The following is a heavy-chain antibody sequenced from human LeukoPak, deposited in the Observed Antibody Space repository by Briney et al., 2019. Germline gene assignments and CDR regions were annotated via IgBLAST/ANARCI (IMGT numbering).Heavy chain of an antibody. V-gene: IGHV3-33*06. CDR2: IWYDGSNK. CDR3: AKELVWGSYRYYFDY. CDR1: GFTFSSYS. Sequence: GGSLRLSCAASGFTFSSYSMNWVRQAPGKGLEWVAVIWYDGSNKYYADSVKGRFTISRDNSKNTLYLQMNSLRAEDTAVYYCAKELVWGSYRYYFDYWGQGTLVTVSS. D-gene: IGHD3-16*02. J-gene: IGHJ4*02.